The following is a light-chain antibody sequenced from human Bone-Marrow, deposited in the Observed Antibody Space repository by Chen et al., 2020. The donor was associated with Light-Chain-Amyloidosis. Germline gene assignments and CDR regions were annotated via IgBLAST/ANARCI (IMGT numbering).Light chain of an antibody. CDR2: RDT. V-gene: IGLV3-25*03. J-gene: IGLJ2*01. CDR3: QSADSSGTYEVI. Sequence: SSELPQPPSVSVSPRQTARITCSGDDLPTKYAYWYQQKPGPAPVLVIHRDTERPSGISERFSGSSSGTTATLTISGVQAEDEADYHCQSADSSGTYEVIFGGGTKLTVL. CDR1: DLPTKY.